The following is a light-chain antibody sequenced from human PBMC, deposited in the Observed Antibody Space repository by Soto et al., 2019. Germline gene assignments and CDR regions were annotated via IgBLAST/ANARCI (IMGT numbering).Light chain of an antibody. J-gene: IGKJ1*01. Sequence: EIVLTQSPATLSVSPGERATLSCRASQSVSSSFACCQQKPGQAPTLLIYSAARRATGFTGRFSGSGAWTDFTLTIISLQSEDLAVDYCRQYNNWPWTFGQGTKVDIK. V-gene: IGKV3-15*01. CDR1: QSVSSS. CDR3: RQYNNWPWT. CDR2: SAA.